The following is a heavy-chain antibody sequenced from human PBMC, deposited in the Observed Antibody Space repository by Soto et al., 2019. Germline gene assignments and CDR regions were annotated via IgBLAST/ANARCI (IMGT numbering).Heavy chain of an antibody. CDR1: GFSLSTSGVG. J-gene: IGHJ4*02. V-gene: IGHV2-5*02. D-gene: IGHD2-15*01. CDR3: AHRPSYCSGGSCYSGFDY. CDR2: IYWDDDK. Sequence: GPTLVNPTQTLTLTCTFSGFSLSTSGVGVGWIRQPPGKALEWLALIYWDDDKRYSTSLKSRLTITKDNYKNQVVLTMTNMDPVDTATYYCAHRPSYCSGGSCYSGFDYWGQGTLVTVSS.